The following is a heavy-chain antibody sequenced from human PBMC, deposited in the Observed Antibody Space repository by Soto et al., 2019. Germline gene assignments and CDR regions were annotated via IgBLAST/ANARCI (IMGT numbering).Heavy chain of an antibody. CDR2: IYHGVTT. CDR1: GSSISIGSY. Sequence: WGPLDLTFTLSGSSISIGSYWAWIRQPPGKGPEWIASIYHGVTTFYNPSLKSRITISVETSNNQFSLKLTSVTAADTAVYYCARVIVMVVAASNFDHWGHGTIVTVSS. D-gene: IGHD2-15*01. CDR3: ARVIVMVVAASNFDH. J-gene: IGHJ4*01. V-gene: IGHV4-38-2*02.